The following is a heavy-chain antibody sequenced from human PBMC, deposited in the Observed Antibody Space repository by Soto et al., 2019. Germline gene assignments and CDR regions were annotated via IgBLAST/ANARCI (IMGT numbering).Heavy chain of an antibody. Sequence: PSETLSLTCNLSGGSMSSYYWSWIRPPPGKGLEWIGYIYYSGSPNYNPSLKSRVTISIYTSMNQFSLNLNSVTVSFTAVHYCVRYNGARVYFDYWGQGTLVTVSS. V-gene: IGHV4-59*01. CDR2: IYYSGSP. CDR3: VRYNGARVYFDY. D-gene: IGHD1-1*01. J-gene: IGHJ4*02. CDR1: GGSMSSYY.